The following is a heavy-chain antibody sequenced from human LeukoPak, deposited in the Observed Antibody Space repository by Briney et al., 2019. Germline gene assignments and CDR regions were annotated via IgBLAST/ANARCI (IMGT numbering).Heavy chain of an antibody. J-gene: IGHJ4*02. CDR1: GFTLGSHD. D-gene: IGHD5-18*01. V-gene: IGHV3-13*01. Sequence: GGSLRLSCTASGFTLGSHDMHWVRQIPGQGLEWVAAVSSGFHAFFADSVQGRFTVSREDARNSLYLQMNSLRAGDSAVYYCVREARGYHYTYFDYWGQGTLVTVSS. CDR3: VREARGYHYTYFDY. CDR2: VSSGFHA.